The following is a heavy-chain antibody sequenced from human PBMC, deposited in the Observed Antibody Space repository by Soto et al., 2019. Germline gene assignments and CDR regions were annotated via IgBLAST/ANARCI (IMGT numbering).Heavy chain of an antibody. V-gene: IGHV4-34*01. CDR3: ARTNRLYSSSSWTYYYYYGMDV. D-gene: IGHD6-13*01. Sequence: PSETLSLTCAVYGGSFSGYYWSWIRQPPGKGLESIGEINHSGSTNYNPSLKSRVTISVDTSKNQFSLKLSSVTAADTAVYYCARTNRLYSSSSWTYYYYYGMDVWGQGTTVTVSS. J-gene: IGHJ6*02. CDR1: GGSFSGYY. CDR2: INHSGST.